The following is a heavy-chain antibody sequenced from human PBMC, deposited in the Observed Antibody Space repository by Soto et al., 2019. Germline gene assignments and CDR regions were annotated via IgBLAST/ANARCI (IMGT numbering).Heavy chain of an antibody. CDR1: GFSLSTSGVG. CDR2: IYWDNAK. CDR3: SHFTTLYGLDV. Sequence: QITLKESGPTLVKPTQSLTLTCTSSGFSLSTSGVGVGWIRQPPGKALEWLALIYWDNAKRHSPSLKSRLTIAKDTSKNQGVLTVTNMDPVDTATYYCSHFTTLYGLDVWGQGTTVTVS. J-gene: IGHJ6*02. V-gene: IGHV2-5*02. D-gene: IGHD3-3*01.